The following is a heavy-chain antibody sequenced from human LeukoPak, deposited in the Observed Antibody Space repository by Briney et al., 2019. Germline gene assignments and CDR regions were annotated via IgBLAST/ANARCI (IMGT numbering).Heavy chain of an antibody. D-gene: IGHD6-6*01. J-gene: IGHJ6*03. Sequence: ASVKVSCKASGYTFTSYGISWVRQAPGQGLEWMGWISAYNGNTNYAQKLQGRVTMTTDTSTSTAYMELRSLRSDDTAVYYCAREGGIARPPYLYYYIDVWGKGTTVTVSS. CDR2: ISAYNGNT. CDR3: AREGGIARPPYLYYYIDV. V-gene: IGHV1-18*01. CDR1: GYTFTSYG.